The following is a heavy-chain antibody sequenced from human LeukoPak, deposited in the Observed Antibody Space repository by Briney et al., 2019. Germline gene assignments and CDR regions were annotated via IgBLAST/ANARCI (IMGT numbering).Heavy chain of an antibody. J-gene: IGHJ4*02. CDR3: ARAPVTSCRGVYCYPFDY. CDR1: GFTVSTNY. CDR2: MYTLGNT. V-gene: IGHV3-53*01. Sequence: GGSLRLSCAASGFTVSTNYMTWIRQAPGKGLEWVSVMYTLGNTNYADSVRGRFTISRDNSKNTLYLQLNSLRVEDAGVYYCARAPVTSCRGVYCYPFDYWGQGTLVTVSS. D-gene: IGHD2-21*01.